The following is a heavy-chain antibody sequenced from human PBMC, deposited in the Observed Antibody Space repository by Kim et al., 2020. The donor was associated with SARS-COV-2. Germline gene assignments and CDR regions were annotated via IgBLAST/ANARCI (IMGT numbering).Heavy chain of an antibody. CDR1: GGSFSGYY. Sequence: SETLSLTCAVYGGSFSGYYWSWIRQPPGKGLEWIGEINHSGSTNYNPSLKSRVTISVDTSKNQFSLKLSSVTAADTAVYYCARGKPPSMGWRGYAYNMD. V-gene: IGHV4-34*01. CDR2: INHSGST. CDR3: ARGKPPSMGWRGYAYNMD. J-gene: IGHJ6*01. D-gene: IGHD5-12*01.